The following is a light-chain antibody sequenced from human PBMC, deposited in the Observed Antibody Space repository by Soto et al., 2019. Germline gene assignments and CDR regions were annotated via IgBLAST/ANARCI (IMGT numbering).Light chain of an antibody. CDR2: GAS. CDR3: QQYDRSPYT. Sequence: EIVLTQSPGTLSLSPGERATLSCRASQSVGTTYLAWYQQKPDQAPRLLIYGASSRATGIPDRFSGSGAGTDFTLTISRLEPEDFAVYYCQQYDRSPYTFGQGTKVEIQ. CDR1: QSVGTTY. J-gene: IGKJ2*01. V-gene: IGKV3-20*01.